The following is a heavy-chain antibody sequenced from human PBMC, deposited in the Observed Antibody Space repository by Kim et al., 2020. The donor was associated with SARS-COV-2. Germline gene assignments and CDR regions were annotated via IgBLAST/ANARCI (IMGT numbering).Heavy chain of an antibody. CDR2: IYYSGST. Sequence: SETLSLTCTVSGGSISSSSYYWGWIRQPPGKGLEWFGSIYYSGSTYYNPSLKSRVTISVDTSKNQFSLKLSSVTAADTAVYYCARGGTAMVRSYFDYWG. V-gene: IGHV4-39*07. CDR3: ARGGTAMVRSYFDY. J-gene: IGHJ4*01. CDR1: GGSISSSSYY. D-gene: IGHD5-18*01.